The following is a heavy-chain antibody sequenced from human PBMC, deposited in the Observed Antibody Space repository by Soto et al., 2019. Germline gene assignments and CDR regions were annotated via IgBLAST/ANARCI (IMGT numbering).Heavy chain of an antibody. CDR2: ISGNGGVT. Sequence: GESLRVSCSASVVTFSNYAMTWVRQAPEKGLEWVSAISGNGGVTYYADSVKGRFTISRDNSKNTLYLQMHSLRAEDTAVYYCEIECLEGGWYENHFLNWGPAPLFTV. J-gene: IGHJ4*02. V-gene: IGHV3-23*01. D-gene: IGHD6-19*01. CDR1: VVTFSNYA. CDR3: EIECLEGGWYENHFLN.